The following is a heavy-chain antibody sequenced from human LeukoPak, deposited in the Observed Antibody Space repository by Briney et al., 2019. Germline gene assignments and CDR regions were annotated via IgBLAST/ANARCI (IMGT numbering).Heavy chain of an antibody. Sequence: GRSLRLSCAASGFTFSSYAMSWVRQAPGKGLEWVSAISGSGGSTYYADSVKGRFTISRDNAKNSLYLQMNSLRAEDTALYYCAKDKLGTMAIYDYWGQGTLVTVSS. CDR2: ISGSGGST. J-gene: IGHJ4*02. CDR1: GFTFSSYA. V-gene: IGHV3-23*01. D-gene: IGHD1-7*01. CDR3: AKDKLGTMAIYDY.